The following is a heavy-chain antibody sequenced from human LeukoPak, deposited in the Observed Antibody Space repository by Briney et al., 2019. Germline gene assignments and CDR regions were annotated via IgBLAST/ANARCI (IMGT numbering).Heavy chain of an antibody. CDR3: ARGIHLHSIVVVVAARFDY. V-gene: IGHV4-34*01. CDR1: GGSFSGYY. CDR2: ISHSGST. J-gene: IGHJ4*02. D-gene: IGHD2-15*01. Sequence: SESLSLTCAVYGGSFSGYYWSWIRQPPGKGLEWIGEISHSGSTNYNPSLKSRVTISVDTSKNQFSLKLSSVTAADTAVYYCARGIHLHSIVVVVAARFDYWGQGTLVTVSS.